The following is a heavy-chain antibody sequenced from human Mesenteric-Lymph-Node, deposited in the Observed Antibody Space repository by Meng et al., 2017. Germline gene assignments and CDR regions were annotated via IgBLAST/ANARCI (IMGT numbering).Heavy chain of an antibody. CDR2: IHYSGTA. Sequence: HRPGSVPGLVKPSQTLSLTCTVSGDSINSDAYYWRWIRQHPGKGLEWIGNIHYSGTAYYNPSLKSRVTISIDTSKNQFSLKLSSVTAADTAVYYCATQESRDGHNPYWGQGTLVTVSS. J-gene: IGHJ4*02. CDR3: ATQESRDGHNPY. D-gene: IGHD5-24*01. V-gene: IGHV4-31*03. CDR1: GDSINSDAYY.